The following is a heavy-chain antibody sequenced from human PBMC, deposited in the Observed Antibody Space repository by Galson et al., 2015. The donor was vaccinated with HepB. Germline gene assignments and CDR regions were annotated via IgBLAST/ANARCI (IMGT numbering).Heavy chain of an antibody. Sequence: SLRLSCAASGFTFSSYGMHWARQAPGKGLEWVAVIWYDGSNKYYADSVKGRFTISRDNSKNTLYLQMNSLRAEDTAVYYCARGSRGWIWFGEFLFDYWGQGTLVTVSS. D-gene: IGHD3-10*01. J-gene: IGHJ4*02. V-gene: IGHV3-33*08. CDR1: GFTFSSYG. CDR2: IWYDGSNK. CDR3: ARGSRGWIWFGEFLFDY.